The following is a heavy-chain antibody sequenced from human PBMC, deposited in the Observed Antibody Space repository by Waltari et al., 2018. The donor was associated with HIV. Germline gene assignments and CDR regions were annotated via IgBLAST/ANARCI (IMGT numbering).Heavy chain of an antibody. J-gene: IGHJ4*02. V-gene: IGHV3-30-3*01. D-gene: IGHD2-2*01. CDR1: AFTFSGYA. CDR2: ISYDGSNK. CDR3: ARDPQYCSSTSCSYYFDY. Sequence: QVQLVESGGGVVQPGRSLRLSCAASAFTFSGYALPGVRQAPGKGLEWVAVISYDGSNKYYADSVKGRFTISRDNSKNTLYLQMNSLRAEDTAVYYCARDPQYCSSTSCSYYFDYWGQGTLVTVSS.